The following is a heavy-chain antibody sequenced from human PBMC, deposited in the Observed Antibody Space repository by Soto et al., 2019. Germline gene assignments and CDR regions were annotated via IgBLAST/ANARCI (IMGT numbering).Heavy chain of an antibody. J-gene: IGHJ4*02. Sequence: SETLSLTCTVSGGSISSTDYYWSWIRQPPGKGPECIGYISYSGSTNYNPSLKSRVTTSLDTSKNQFSLKLSSVTAADTAVYYCARDPSSGGYCPGPCFDYWGQGTLVTVSS. CDR2: ISYSGST. V-gene: IGHV4-30-4*01. D-gene: IGHD2-21*01. CDR3: ARDPSSGGYCPGPCFDY. CDR1: GGSISSTDYY.